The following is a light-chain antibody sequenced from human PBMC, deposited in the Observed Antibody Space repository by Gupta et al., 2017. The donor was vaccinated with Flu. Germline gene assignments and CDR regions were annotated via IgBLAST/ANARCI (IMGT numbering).Light chain of an antibody. J-gene: IGKJ1*01. CDR3: MQGAHCLWA. CDR2: QVS. V-gene: IGKV2-30*01. Sequence: VTLGQPASISCTSTQNLVYSDGNTYLHWFQQRPGQSPRRLIYQVSYRDSGVPDRFSGSGSGTDFTLKISRVEAEDVGIYFCMQGAHCLWAFGQGTKVEIK. CDR1: QNLVYSDGNTY.